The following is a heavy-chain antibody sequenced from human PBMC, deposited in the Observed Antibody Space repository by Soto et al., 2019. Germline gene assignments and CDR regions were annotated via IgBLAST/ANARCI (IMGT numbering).Heavy chain of an antibody. Sequence: ASVKVSCKASGYTFTSYAMQWVRQAPGQGLEWMGIINPSGGRTSFAQKFQGRVTMTRDTYTSTVYMELSSLRSDDTAVYYCARSYCSTGVCWGSDSWGQGTLVTVSS. V-gene: IGHV1-46*01. CDR3: ARSYCSTGVCWGSDS. CDR1: GYTFTSYA. J-gene: IGHJ5*01. CDR2: INPSGGRT. D-gene: IGHD2-8*01.